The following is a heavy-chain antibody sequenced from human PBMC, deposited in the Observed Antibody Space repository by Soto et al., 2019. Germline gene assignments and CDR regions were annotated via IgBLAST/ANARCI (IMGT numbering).Heavy chain of an antibody. J-gene: IGHJ5*02. CDR3: ARGRRGESPSEGRFDP. CDR2: ISYDESNK. CDR1: KFTFSNFA. Sequence: QVQLVESGGGVVQPGRSLRLSCAASKFTFSNFAMHWVRQAPGKGLEWVAVISYDESNKYYADSVKGRFTISRDNSKNTLYLQINSLRSEDTAVYYCARGRRGESPSEGRFDPWGQGTLVTVSS. D-gene: IGHD3-10*01. V-gene: IGHV3-30-3*01.